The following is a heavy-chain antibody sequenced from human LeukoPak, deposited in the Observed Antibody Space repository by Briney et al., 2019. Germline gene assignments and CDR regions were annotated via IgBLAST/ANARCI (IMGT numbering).Heavy chain of an antibody. Sequence: SQTLSLTCTVSGGSISSGGYYWSWIRQPPGKGLEWIGYIYHSGSTYYNPSLKSRVTISVDRSKNQFSLKVSSVTAADTAVYYCARVGLPYSSSAGNYFDYWGQGTLVTVSS. V-gene: IGHV4-30-2*01. CDR1: GGSISSGGYY. CDR2: IYHSGST. CDR3: ARVGLPYSSSAGNYFDY. J-gene: IGHJ4*02. D-gene: IGHD6-6*01.